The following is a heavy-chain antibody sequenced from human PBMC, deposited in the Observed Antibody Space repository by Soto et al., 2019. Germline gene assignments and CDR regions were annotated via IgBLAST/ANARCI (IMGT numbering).Heavy chain of an antibody. CDR2: IIPILGIA. D-gene: IGHD3-22*01. CDR3: ASDRITMIVVVKGDAFDI. J-gene: IGHJ3*02. CDR1: GGTFSSYT. V-gene: IGHV1-69*02. Sequence: SVKVSCKASGGTFSSYTISWVRQAPEQGLEWMGRIIPILGIANYAQKFQGRVTITADKSTSTAYMELSSLRSEDTAVYYCASDRITMIVVVKGDAFDIWGQGTMVTVS.